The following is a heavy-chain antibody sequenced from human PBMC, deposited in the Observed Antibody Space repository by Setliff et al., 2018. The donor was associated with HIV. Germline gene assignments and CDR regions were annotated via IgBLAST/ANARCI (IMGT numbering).Heavy chain of an antibody. Sequence: GESLKISCRGSGYTFTSYGLSWVRQAPGQGLEWMGWISDYNSNTEYAQKLQGRVTMTKDTSTSTAYMELRSLRPDDTAVYFCARRADWFDLWGQGTLVTVSS. V-gene: IGHV1-18*01. CDR3: ARRADWFDL. CDR2: ISDYNSNT. J-gene: IGHJ5*02. CDR1: GYTFTSYG.